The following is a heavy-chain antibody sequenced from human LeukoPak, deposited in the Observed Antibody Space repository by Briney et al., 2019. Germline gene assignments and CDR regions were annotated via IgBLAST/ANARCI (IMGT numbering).Heavy chain of an antibody. CDR1: GFTFSTYW. CDR3: HLSDSTGDYIDS. Sequence: GGSLRLSCAASGFTFSTYWMHWIRQAPGKGLVWVSRINGDGSSTRYVDSVEGRFTISRDNAKNTLYLQMNSLRAEDTAMYYCHLSDSTGDYIDSWGQGTLVTVSS. J-gene: IGHJ4*02. V-gene: IGHV3-74*01. CDR2: INGDGSST. D-gene: IGHD3-22*01.